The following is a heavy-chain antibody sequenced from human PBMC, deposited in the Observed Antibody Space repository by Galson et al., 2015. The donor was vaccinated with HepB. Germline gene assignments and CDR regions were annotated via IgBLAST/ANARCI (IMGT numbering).Heavy chain of an antibody. D-gene: IGHD3-22*01. Sequence: SLRLSCAASGFTFSSYWMSWVRQAPGKGLEWVANIKQDGSEKYYVDSVKGRFTISRDNAKNSLYLQMNSLRAEDTAVYYCARVGYDSSGYYQLFDYWGQGTLVTVSS. V-gene: IGHV3-7*03. J-gene: IGHJ4*02. CDR3: ARVGYDSSGYYQLFDY. CDR2: IKQDGSEK. CDR1: GFTFSSYW.